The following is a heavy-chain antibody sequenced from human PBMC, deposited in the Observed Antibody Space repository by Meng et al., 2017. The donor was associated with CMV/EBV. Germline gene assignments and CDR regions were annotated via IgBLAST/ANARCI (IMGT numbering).Heavy chain of an antibody. CDR1: GGTFSSYA. CDR2: IIPILGIA. D-gene: IGHD3-3*01. J-gene: IGHJ4*02. CDR3: ARGPTIFGVVTSFDY. V-gene: IGHV1-69*10. Sequence: SVKVSCKASGGTFSSYAISWVRQAPGQGLEWMGGIIPILGIANYAQKFQGRVTITADKSTSTAYMELSSLRSEDTAVYYCARGPTIFGVVTSFDYWGQGTPVTVSS.